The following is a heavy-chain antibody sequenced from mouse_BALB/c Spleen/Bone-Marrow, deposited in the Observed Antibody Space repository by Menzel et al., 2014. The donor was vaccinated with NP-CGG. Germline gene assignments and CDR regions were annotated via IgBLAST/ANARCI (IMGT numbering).Heavy chain of an antibody. Sequence: EVQVVESGGGLVQPGGSLKLSCAASGFDFSRYWMSWVRQAPGKGLEWIGEINPDSSTMNCTPSLKDKFIISRDNAKNTLYLQMSKVRSEDTALYYCARPPIYYDYAWFAYWGQGTLVTVSA. CDR3: ARPPIYYDYAWFAY. V-gene: IGHV4-1*02. CDR2: INPDSSTM. J-gene: IGHJ3*01. CDR1: GFDFSRYW. D-gene: IGHD2-4*01.